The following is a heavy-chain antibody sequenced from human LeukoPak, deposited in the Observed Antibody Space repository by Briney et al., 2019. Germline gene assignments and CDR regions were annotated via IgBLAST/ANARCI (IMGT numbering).Heavy chain of an antibody. J-gene: IGHJ4*02. CDR3: AKGGVGATLYDY. CDR2: ISYDGSNK. CDR1: GFTFSSYG. D-gene: IGHD1-26*01. Sequence: GGSLRLSCAASGFTFSSYGMHWVRQAPGKGLEWVAVISYDGSNKYYADSVKGRFTISRDNSKNTLYLQMNSLRAEDTAVYYCAKGGVGATLYDYWGQGTLVTVSS. V-gene: IGHV3-30*18.